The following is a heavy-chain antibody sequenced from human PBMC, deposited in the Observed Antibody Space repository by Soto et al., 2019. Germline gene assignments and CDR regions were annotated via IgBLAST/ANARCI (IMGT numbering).Heavy chain of an antibody. D-gene: IGHD3-22*01. Sequence: SETLSLTCTVFGGSFRGYYWSWIRQPPGKGLEWIGEINQSGSANYHPSLKSRVTISLDTSKNQFSLKLSSVTAADTAVYYCARGSRDHTSDYYDSSGYLTSSFDYWGQGTKVTV. V-gene: IGHV4-34*01. CDR2: INQSGSA. CDR3: ARGSRDHTSDYYDSSGYLTSSFDY. J-gene: IGHJ4*02. CDR1: GGSFRGYY.